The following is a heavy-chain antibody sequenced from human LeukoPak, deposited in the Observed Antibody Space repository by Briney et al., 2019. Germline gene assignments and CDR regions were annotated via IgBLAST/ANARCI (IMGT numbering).Heavy chain of an antibody. J-gene: IGHJ4*02. CDR2: IYRNGST. V-gene: IGHV4-30-2*01. D-gene: IGHD2-15*01. CDR1: GGSISSGAYS. CDR3: AREYCSGGSCYHFDY. Sequence: SQTLSLTCTVSGGSISSGAYSWSWIRQPPGQGLEWIGSIYRNGSTYCNPSLKSRVTISIDRPKNQFSLNLSSVTAADTAVYSCAREYCSGGSCYHFDYWGQGTLVTVSS.